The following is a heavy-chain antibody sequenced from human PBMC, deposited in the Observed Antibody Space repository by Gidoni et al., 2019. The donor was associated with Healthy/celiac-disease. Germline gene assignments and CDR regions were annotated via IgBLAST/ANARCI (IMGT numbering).Heavy chain of an antibody. CDR2: ISYEGSNK. Sequence: QVQLVASGGGVVQPGRSLRLSCSASGFTFRSYAMHWVRQAPGKGLEWVAVISYEGSNKYYADSVKGRLTISRDNSKNTLYLQMNSLRAEDTAVYYCARDLLRSSTSCTPGYWGQGTLVTVSS. CDR1: GFTFRSYA. CDR3: ARDLLRSSTSCTPGY. V-gene: IGHV3-30-3*01. J-gene: IGHJ4*02. D-gene: IGHD2-2*01.